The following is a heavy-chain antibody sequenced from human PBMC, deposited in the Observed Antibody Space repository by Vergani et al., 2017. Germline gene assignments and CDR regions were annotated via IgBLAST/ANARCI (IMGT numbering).Heavy chain of an antibody. V-gene: IGHV4-38-2*02. CDR1: GYSISSGYY. D-gene: IGHD3-22*01. CDR3: ARRSSSYYFDI. J-gene: IGHJ5*02. Sequence: QVQLQESGPGLVKPSETLSLTCTVSGYSISSGYYWGWIRQPPGKGLEWIGSIYHSGSTYYNPSLKSRVTISVDTSKNQFSLKLSSVTAADTAMYYCARRSSSYYFDIWGQGVLITVSS. CDR2: IYHSGST.